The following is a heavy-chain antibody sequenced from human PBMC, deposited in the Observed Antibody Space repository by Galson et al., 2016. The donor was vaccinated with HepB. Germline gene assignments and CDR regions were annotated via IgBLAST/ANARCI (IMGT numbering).Heavy chain of an antibody. V-gene: IGHV3-33*01. D-gene: IGHD2-8*01. CDR2: IWHDGTNQ. CDR1: GFSFSSYD. Sequence: SLRLSCAASGFSFSSYDIHWVRQAPGKGLEWVAVIWHDGTNQYYADSVQGRFLISRDNSKNVVYLNMSRLRAADTAFDDCARVRRQDEYCTEGDCFGWGWFDSWGQGIPVTVSS. CDR3: ARVRRQDEYCTEGDCFGWGWFDS. J-gene: IGHJ5*01.